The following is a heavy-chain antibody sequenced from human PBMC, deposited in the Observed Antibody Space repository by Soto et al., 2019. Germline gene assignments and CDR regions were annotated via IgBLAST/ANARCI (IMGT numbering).Heavy chain of an antibody. D-gene: IGHD1-26*01. CDR3: ARQGFRPLHGLVDV. J-gene: IGHJ6*02. CDR1: DGSISSYY. V-gene: IGHV4-59*08. Sequence: QVQLQESGPGLVKPSEILSLSCTVSDGSISSYYWSWFRQSPGKRMEWIGYVHHSWGSSYNPSLQSRVAISLDTSKSQFSLKVTSVSATDTAVYYCARQGFRPLHGLVDVWGQGITVTVSS. CDR2: VHHSWGS.